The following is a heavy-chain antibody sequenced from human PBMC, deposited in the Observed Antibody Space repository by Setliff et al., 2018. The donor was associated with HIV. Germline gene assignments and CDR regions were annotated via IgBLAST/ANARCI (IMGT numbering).Heavy chain of an antibody. CDR1: GFTFSA. V-gene: IGHV3-13*01. J-gene: IGHJ4*02. Sequence: PGGSLRLSCGASGFTFSAVRQATGKGLEWVSPIVTAGDTYYRGSVKGRFTISRENAKTSLYLQMNSLRAGDTAVYYCAKNLYRSGWSPLDYWGQGTLVTVSS. D-gene: IGHD6-13*01. CDR3: AKNLYRSGWSPLDY. CDR2: IVTAGDT.